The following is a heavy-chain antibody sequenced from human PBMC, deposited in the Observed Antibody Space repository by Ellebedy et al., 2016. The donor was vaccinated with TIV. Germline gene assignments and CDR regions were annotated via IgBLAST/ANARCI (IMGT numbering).Heavy chain of an antibody. V-gene: IGHV3-7*03. Sequence: GESLKISCAASGFTFSSYWMSWVRQAPGKGLEWVANIKQDGSEKYYVDSVKGRFTISRDNAKNSLYLQMNSLRAEDTAVYYCARDRGPEVGATDYWGQGTLVTVSS. CDR1: GFTFSSYW. J-gene: IGHJ4*02. D-gene: IGHD1-26*01. CDR2: IKQDGSEK. CDR3: ARDRGPEVGATDY.